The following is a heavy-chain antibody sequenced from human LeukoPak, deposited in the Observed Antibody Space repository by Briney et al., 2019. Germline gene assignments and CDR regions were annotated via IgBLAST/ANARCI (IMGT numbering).Heavy chain of an antibody. CDR1: GFTLSVYS. CDR3: AREPLIYDILTGYYLGYYFDY. Sequence: GGSLRLSCAASGFTLSVYSMNWVRQAPGKGLEWVSCISTTSSYIYYADSVKGRFTISRDNAKNSLYLQMNSLRAEDTAVYYCAREPLIYDILTGYYLGYYFDYWGQGTLVTVSS. CDR2: ISTTSSYI. V-gene: IGHV3-21*01. J-gene: IGHJ4*02. D-gene: IGHD3-9*01.